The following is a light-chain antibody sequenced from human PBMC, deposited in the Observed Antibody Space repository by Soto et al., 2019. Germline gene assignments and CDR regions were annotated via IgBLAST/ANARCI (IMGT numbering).Light chain of an antibody. J-gene: IGLJ1*01. CDR1: SSDVGTYNY. CDR3: CSYAGSYIFYV. V-gene: IGLV2-11*01. Sequence: QSVLTQPRSVSGSPGQSVTISCTGTSSDVGTYNYVSWYQQHPGKAPKVMIYGVSKRPSGVPDRFSGSKSGNTASLTISGLQAEDEADYYCCSYAGSYIFYVFGTGTKDTVL. CDR2: GVS.